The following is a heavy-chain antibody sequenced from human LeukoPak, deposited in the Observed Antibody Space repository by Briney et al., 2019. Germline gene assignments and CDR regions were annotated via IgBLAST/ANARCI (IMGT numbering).Heavy chain of an antibody. CDR3: ASCCTAVVKNWFDP. J-gene: IGHJ5*02. D-gene: IGHD5-18*01. CDR2: IIPILGIA. CDR1: GGTFSSYA. Sequence: SVKVSCKASGGTFSSYAISWVRQAPGQGLEWMGRIIPILGIANYAQKFQGRVTITADKSTSTAYMELSSLRSEDTAVYYCASCCTAVVKNWFDPWGQGTLVTVSS. V-gene: IGHV1-69*04.